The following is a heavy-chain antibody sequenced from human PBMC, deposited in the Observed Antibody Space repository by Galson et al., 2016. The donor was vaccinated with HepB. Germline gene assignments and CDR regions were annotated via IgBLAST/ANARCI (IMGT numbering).Heavy chain of an antibody. CDR1: GFTFSSLG. CDR2: IKSSSSNV. J-gene: IGHJ6*02. D-gene: IGHD1-26*01. CDR3: ATGGGRRSKYYGMDV. Sequence: SLRLSCAASGFTFSSLGMNWLRQAPGKGLEWVSQIKSSSSNVYYADSVKGRFTISRDNAKNSVYLQMNSLSAEDTAVYYCATGGGRRSKYYGMDVWGHGTMVTVSS. V-gene: IGHV3-48*01.